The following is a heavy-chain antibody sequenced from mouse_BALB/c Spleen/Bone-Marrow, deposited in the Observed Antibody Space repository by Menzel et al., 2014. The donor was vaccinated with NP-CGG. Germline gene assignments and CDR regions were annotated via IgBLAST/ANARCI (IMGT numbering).Heavy chain of an antibody. CDR2: IWAGGYT. D-gene: IGHD1-1*01. CDR3: AREPTGTRDTSDY. CDR1: GFSLTIYG. J-gene: IGHJ4*01. V-gene: IGHV2-9*02. Sequence: QVQLKESGPGLVAPSQSLSITCTVSGFSLTIYGVHWVRQPPGKSLEWLGVIWAGGYTNYNSALMSRLSISKDNSKSQVFLKMTSRKTDDDAMYCGAREPTGTRDTSDYWIQRTPAT.